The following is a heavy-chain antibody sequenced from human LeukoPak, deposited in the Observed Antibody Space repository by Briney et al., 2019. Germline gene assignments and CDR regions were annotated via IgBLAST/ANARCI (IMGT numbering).Heavy chain of an antibody. CDR2: VHYSGTT. D-gene: IGHD4-11*01. V-gene: IGHV4-59*01. Sequence: SETLSLTCTVSGGSITSYYWSWIRQTPGKGLEWIGYVHYSGTTSYNPSLKSRVTISADMSKNQFSLKLSSVTAADTAVYYCARDSSGYSSSWYFDLWGRGTWSLSPQ. CDR1: GGSITSYY. CDR3: ARDSSGYSSSWYFDL. J-gene: IGHJ2*01.